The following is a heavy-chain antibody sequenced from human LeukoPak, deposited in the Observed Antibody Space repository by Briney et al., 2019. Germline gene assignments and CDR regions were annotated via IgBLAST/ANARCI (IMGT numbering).Heavy chain of an antibody. CDR2: ISYDGSNK. CDR3: ARETTVIKKIDY. J-gene: IGHJ4*02. CDR1: GFTFSTYG. D-gene: IGHD4-17*01. Sequence: GGSLRLSCAASGFTFSTYGMHWVRQAPGKGLEWVAFISYDGSNKYYRDSVKGRFTISRDNSKNTLYLQMNSLRDEDTAIYYCARETTVIKKIDYWGQGTLVTVSS. V-gene: IGHV3-30*03.